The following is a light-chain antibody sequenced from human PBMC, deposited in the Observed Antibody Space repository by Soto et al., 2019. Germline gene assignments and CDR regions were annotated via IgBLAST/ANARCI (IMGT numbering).Light chain of an antibody. CDR2: CVS. CDR1: QSINNIY. J-gene: IGKJ1*01. V-gene: IGKV3-20*01. CDR3: QQYGSSGT. Sequence: TQSPATLSVSPGERATLSFRASQSINNIYFAWYQQKPGQAPRLLIYCVSSRATGIPDRFSGSGSGTDFTLTISRLEPEDFAAYYCQQYGSSGTFGQGTKVDI.